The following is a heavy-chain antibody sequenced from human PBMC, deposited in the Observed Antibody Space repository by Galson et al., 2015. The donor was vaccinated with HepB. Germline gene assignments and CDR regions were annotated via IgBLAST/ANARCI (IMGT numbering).Heavy chain of an antibody. Sequence: ETLSLTCTVSGGSISSYYWSWIRQPAGKGLEWIGRIYTSGSTNYNPSLKSRVTMSVDTSKNRFSLKLSSVTAADTAVYYCARAESPYCSSTSCYGMDVWGQGTTVTVSS. CDR1: GGSISSYY. D-gene: IGHD2-2*01. J-gene: IGHJ6*02. CDR2: IYTSGST. CDR3: ARAESPYCSSTSCYGMDV. V-gene: IGHV4-4*07.